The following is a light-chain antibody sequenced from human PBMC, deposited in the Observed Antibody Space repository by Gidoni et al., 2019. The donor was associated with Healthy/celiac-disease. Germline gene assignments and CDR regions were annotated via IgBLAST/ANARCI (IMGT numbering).Light chain of an antibody. J-gene: IGKJ5*01. CDR3: QQYNSFPIT. Sequence: DIQMTQSPSTLSASVGNRVTITCRASQSISSWLAWYQQKPGKAPKILIYKASSLESGVPSRFSGSGSRTEFTLTIRSLQPDDFATYYCQQYNSFPITFGQGTRLEIK. CDR1: QSISSW. V-gene: IGKV1-5*03. CDR2: KAS.